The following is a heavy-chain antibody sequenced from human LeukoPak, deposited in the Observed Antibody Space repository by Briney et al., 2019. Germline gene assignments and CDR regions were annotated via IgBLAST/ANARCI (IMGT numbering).Heavy chain of an antibody. J-gene: IGHJ6*02. V-gene: IGHV3-30-3*01. D-gene: IGHD3-10*01. CDR3: ASQGGLLWFGELSGGMDV. Sequence: GGSLRLSCAASGFTTYWMTWVRQAPGKGLEWVAFISYDGSNKYYADSVKGRYTISRDNSKNTLYLQMNSLRAEDTAVYYCASQGGLLWFGELSGGMDVWGQGTTVTVSS. CDR1: GFTTYW. CDR2: ISYDGSNK.